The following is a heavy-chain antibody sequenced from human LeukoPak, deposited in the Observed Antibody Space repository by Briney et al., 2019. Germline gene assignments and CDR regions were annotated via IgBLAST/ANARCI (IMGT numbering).Heavy chain of an antibody. J-gene: IGHJ4*02. D-gene: IGHD5-18*01. CDR3: AGTVDTDMVNAFDS. CDR1: GGSISSDEYY. Sequence: PSETLSLTCTVSGGSISSDEYYWSWIRQPPGKGLEWIGYIYYSGSTDYNPSLKSRVTISVDTSKNQFSLKLSSATAADTAVYCCAGTVDTDMVNAFDSWGQGTLVTVSS. V-gene: IGHV4-30-4*01. CDR2: IYYSGST.